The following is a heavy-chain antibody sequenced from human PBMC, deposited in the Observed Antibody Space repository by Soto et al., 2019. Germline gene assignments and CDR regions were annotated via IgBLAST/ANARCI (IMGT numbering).Heavy chain of an antibody. Sequence: SETLSLTCTVSGGSISSYYWIWIRQPPGKGLEWIGYIYYSGSTNYNPSLKSRVTISVDTSKNQFSLKLSSVTAADTAVYYCARSVRGVQYYFDYWGQGTLVTVSS. D-gene: IGHD3-10*01. CDR1: GGSISSYY. J-gene: IGHJ4*02. CDR3: ARSVRGVQYYFDY. CDR2: IYYSGST. V-gene: IGHV4-59*01.